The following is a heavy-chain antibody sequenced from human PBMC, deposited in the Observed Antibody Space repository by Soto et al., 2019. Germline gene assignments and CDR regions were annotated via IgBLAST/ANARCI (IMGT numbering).Heavy chain of an antibody. CDR3: ARDRERRKFYFDY. Sequence: QVQLVQSGAEVKKPGASVKVSCQASGYTFTSYYMHWVRQAPGQGLEWMGVINPSSGSATYPQKFPGRVTMPRDTSTTTVSMELSSLRSDDTAAYYCARDRERRKFYFDYWGQGSLVTDSS. D-gene: IGHD1-26*01. V-gene: IGHV1-46*01. CDR1: GYTFTSYY. J-gene: IGHJ4*02. CDR2: INPSSGSA.